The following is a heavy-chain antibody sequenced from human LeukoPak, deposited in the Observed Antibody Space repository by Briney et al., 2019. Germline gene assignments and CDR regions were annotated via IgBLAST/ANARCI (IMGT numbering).Heavy chain of an antibody. D-gene: IGHD3-10*01. CDR3: ARAQNGALDI. Sequence: GGSLRLSCVASGFSFRNFWMHWVRQTPRKGLEWVANIKPDGGEQSLADSVKGRFTISRDNAERSLFPQMTGLRAEDTATYFCARAQNGALDIWGRGTDVTVSS. CDR1: GFSFRNFW. V-gene: IGHV3-7*01. J-gene: IGHJ3*02. CDR2: IKPDGGEQ.